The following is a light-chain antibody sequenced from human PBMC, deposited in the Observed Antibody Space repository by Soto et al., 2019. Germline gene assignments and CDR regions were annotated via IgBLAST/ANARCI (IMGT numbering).Light chain of an antibody. CDR3: CSYAGSRDV. Sequence: QSALTQPASVSGSPGQSITISCTGTSSDVGSYNLVSWYQQHPGKAPKLMIYEVSKRPSGVPNRFSGSKSGNTASLTISGLQAEDEADYYCCSYAGSRDVFGTGTKLTVL. CDR2: EVS. J-gene: IGLJ1*01. CDR1: SSDVGSYNL. V-gene: IGLV2-23*02.